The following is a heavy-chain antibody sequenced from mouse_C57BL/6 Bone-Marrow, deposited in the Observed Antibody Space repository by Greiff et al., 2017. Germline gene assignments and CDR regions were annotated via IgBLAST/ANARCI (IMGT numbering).Heavy chain of an antibody. CDR3: ARRGLGLYYFDY. CDR2: IYPGGGYT. J-gene: IGHJ2*01. CDR1: GYTFTNYW. D-gene: IGHD4-1*01. Sequence: VKLMESGAELVRPGTSVKMSCKASGYTFTNYWIGWAKQRPGHGLEWIGEIYPGGGYTNYNEKFKGKATLTADKSSSTAYMQFSSLTSEDSAIYYCARRGLGLYYFDYWGQGTTLTVSS. V-gene: IGHV1-63*01.